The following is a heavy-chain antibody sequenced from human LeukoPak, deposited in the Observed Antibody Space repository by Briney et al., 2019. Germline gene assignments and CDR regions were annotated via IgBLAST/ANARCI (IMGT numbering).Heavy chain of an antibody. D-gene: IGHD5-24*01. CDR2: INPNSGGT. V-gene: IGHV1-2*06. CDR1: GYTFTGYY. CDR3: ARDLGRDGYNYYS. J-gene: IGHJ4*02. Sequence: GASVKVSCKASGYTFTGYYMHWVRQAPGQGLEWMGRINPNSGGTNYAQNFQGRVTMTRDTSISTAYMEVSSLIPDDTAVYYCARDLGRDGYNYYSWGQGTLVTVSS.